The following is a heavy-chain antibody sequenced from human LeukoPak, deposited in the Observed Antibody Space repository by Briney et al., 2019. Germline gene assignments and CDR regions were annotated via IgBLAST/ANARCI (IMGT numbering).Heavy chain of an antibody. CDR3: XXXKGQYQLLVEAPTGY. V-gene: IGHV3-21*01. D-gene: IGHD2-2*01. CDR2: ISSSSSYI. CDR1: GFTFSSYS. J-gene: IGHJ4*02. Sequence: GGSLRLSCAASGFTFSSYSMSWVRQAPGKGLEWVSSISSSSSYIYYADSVKGRFTISRDNAKNSLYLQMNILRAEDTAVYYXXXXKGQYQLLVEAPTGYWGQGTLVTVSS.